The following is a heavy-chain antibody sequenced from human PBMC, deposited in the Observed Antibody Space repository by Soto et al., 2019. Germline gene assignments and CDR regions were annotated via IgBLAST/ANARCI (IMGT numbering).Heavy chain of an antibody. D-gene: IGHD3-16*02. J-gene: IGHJ6*02. CDR3: AKDMHDYVWGSYRDNPRFGMDV. Sequence: PGGSLRLSCAASGFTFDDYAMHWVRQAPGKGLEWVSGISWNSGSIGYADSVKGRFTISRDNAKNSLYLQMNSLRAEDTALYYCAKDMHDYVWGSYRDNPRFGMDVWGQGTTVTVSS. CDR1: GFTFDDYA. CDR2: ISWNSGSI. V-gene: IGHV3-9*01.